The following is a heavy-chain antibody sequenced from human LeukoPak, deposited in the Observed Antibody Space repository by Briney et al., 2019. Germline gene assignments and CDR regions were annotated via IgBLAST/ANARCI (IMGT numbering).Heavy chain of an antibody. CDR1: GFTFSSYW. J-gene: IGHJ6*02. V-gene: IGHV3-7*01. CDR2: IKQDGSEK. D-gene: IGHD2-15*01. CDR3: ARDPCSGGSCHGYYDYGMDV. Sequence: PGGSLRLSCAASGFTFSSYWMSWVRQAPGKGLEWVANIKQDGSEKYYVDSVKGRFTISRDNAKNSLYLQMNSLRAEDTAVYYCARDPCSGGSCHGYYDYGMDVWGQGTTVTVSS.